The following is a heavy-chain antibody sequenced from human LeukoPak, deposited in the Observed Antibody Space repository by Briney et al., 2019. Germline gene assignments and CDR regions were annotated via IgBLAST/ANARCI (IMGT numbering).Heavy chain of an antibody. CDR3: ARDSYDLYGSGTYSVY. D-gene: IGHD3-10*01. V-gene: IGHV1-2*02. CDR1: GYTFTDYY. J-gene: IGHJ4*02. CDR2: INPNSGGT. Sequence: ASVKVSCKASGYTFTDYYMHWVRQAPGQGLEWMGWINPNSGGTNYGQKFLGRVTMTRDTSISTAYMELSRLRSDDTAMYYCARDSYDLYGSGTYSVYWGQGTLVTVSS.